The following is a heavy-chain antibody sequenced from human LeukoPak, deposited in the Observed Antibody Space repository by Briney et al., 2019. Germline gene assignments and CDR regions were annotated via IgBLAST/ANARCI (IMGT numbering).Heavy chain of an antibody. V-gene: IGHV4-39*01. J-gene: IGHJ3*02. D-gene: IGHD3-22*01. CDR2: IYYSGST. Sequence: PSETLSLTCTVSGGSISSSSYYWGWLRHPPGKGLEWVGSIYYSGSTYYNPSLKSRVTISVDTSKNQFSLKLSSVTAADTAVYYCARGVYYDALSAFDIWGQGTMVTVSS. CDR3: ARGVYYDALSAFDI. CDR1: GGSISSSSYY.